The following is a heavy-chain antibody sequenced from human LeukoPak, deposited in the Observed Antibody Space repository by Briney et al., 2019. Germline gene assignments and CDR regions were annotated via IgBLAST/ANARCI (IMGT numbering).Heavy chain of an antibody. Sequence: GGSLRLSCAASGFTFSRYWMSWVRQAPGKGLEWVANIKEDGSDKYYVDSVEGRFTISRDNAKNSLYLQMNSLRGEDTAVYYCARDESWGQGTMVTVSS. J-gene: IGHJ3*01. CDR1: GFTFSRYW. CDR2: IKEDGSDK. V-gene: IGHV3-7*01. CDR3: ARDES.